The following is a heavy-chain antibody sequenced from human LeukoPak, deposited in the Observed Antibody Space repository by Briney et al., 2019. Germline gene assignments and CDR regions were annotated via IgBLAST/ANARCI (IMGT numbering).Heavy chain of an antibody. CDR2: IKQDGSEK. CDR1: GFTFSSYW. J-gene: IGHJ4*02. V-gene: IGHV3-7*01. D-gene: IGHD3-3*01. Sequence: GGSLRLSCAASGFTFSSYWMSWVRQAPGKGLEWVANIKQDGSEKYYVDSVKGRFTISRDNAKNSLYLQMNSLRAEDTAVYYCASYDFWSGLYFDYWGQGTLVTVSS. CDR3: ASYDFWSGLYFDY.